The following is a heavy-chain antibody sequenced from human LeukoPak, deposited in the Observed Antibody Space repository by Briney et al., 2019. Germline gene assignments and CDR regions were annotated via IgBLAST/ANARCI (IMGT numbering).Heavy chain of an antibody. Sequence: SETLSLTCTVSGGSISSYYWSWIRQPPGKGLEWIGYIYYSGSTNYNPSLKSRVTISVDTSKNQFSLKLSSVTAADTAVYYCARVGRVGATPGTILGAFDIWGQGTMVTASS. CDR3: ARVGRVGATPGTILGAFDI. D-gene: IGHD1-26*01. V-gene: IGHV4-59*01. CDR2: IYYSGST. CDR1: GGSISSYY. J-gene: IGHJ3*02.